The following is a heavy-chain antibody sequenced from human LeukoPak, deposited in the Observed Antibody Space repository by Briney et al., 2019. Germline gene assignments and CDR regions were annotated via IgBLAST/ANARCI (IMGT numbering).Heavy chain of an antibody. CDR3: ARGDTYSSSWYGFHY. Sequence: GGSLRLSCAASGFTFSSYGMHWVRQAPGKGLEWVAVISYDGSNKYYADSVKGRFTISRDNSKNTLYLQMDSLRAEDTAVYYCARGDTYSSSWYGFHYWGQGTLVTVSS. J-gene: IGHJ4*02. CDR1: GFTFSSYG. V-gene: IGHV3-30*03. CDR2: ISYDGSNK. D-gene: IGHD6-13*01.